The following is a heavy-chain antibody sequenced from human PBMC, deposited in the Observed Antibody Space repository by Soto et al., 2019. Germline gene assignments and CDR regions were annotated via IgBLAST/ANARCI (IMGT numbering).Heavy chain of an antibody. Sequence: ASVKFSCTASGYTFTRYNVHWVRQAPGQGLEWMAIINPSGGTTYYVQKFEGRVTLTTDTSTSTVYMELSSLRSDDTAVYYCARVRGGGSEYFFDYWGPGTLVTVSS. CDR1: GYTFTRYN. J-gene: IGHJ4*02. CDR3: ARVRGGGSEYFFDY. V-gene: IGHV1-46*01. D-gene: IGHD2-15*01. CDR2: INPSGGTT.